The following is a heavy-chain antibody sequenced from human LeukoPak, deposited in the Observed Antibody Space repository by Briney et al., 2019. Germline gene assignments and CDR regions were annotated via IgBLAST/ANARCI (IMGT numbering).Heavy chain of an antibody. Sequence: SETLSLTCTVSGGPLSSYYWSGLPQPPGKRLEWIGHIYYSGSTNYTPSIKSRVTISVDTSKNQFSLKLSSVTAADTAVYYCASRSSIWSGYQDTLYYFDSWGQGTLVTVSS. CDR2: IYYSGST. D-gene: IGHD3-3*01. V-gene: IGHV4-59*01. CDR1: GGPLSSYY. CDR3: ASRSSIWSGYQDTLYYFDS. J-gene: IGHJ4*02.